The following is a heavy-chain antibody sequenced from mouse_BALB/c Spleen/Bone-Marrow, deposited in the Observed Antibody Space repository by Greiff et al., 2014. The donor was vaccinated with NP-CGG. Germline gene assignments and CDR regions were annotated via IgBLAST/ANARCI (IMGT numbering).Heavy chain of an antibody. Sequence: VQLQQSGAELVRPGASVKLSCTASGFNIKDPYMHWVKQRPEQGLEWIGRIDPANGNTKYDPKFQGKATITADTSSNTAYQQLSSLTSEDTAVYYCAPYYYGRWFTYWGQGTLVTVSA. CDR2: IDPANGNT. J-gene: IGHJ3*01. V-gene: IGHV14-3*02. D-gene: IGHD1-1*01. CDR3: APYYYGRWFTY. CDR1: GFNIKDPY.